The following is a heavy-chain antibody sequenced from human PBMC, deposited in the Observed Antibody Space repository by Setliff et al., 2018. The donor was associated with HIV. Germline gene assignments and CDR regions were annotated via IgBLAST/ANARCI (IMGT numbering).Heavy chain of an antibody. CDR2: IYYGGST. CDR3: ARHKDPPGSRWIFYYYYMDL. V-gene: IGHV4-59*04. Sequence: PSETLSLTCTVSGGSISSHHWSWIRQPPGKRLEWLGSIYYGGSTSYNPSLSSRLTISVDTSKNQVSLRLSSVTAADMGVYYCARHKDPPGSRWIFYYYYMDLWGGGTTVTVSS. J-gene: IGHJ6*03. CDR1: GGSISSHH. D-gene: IGHD6-13*01.